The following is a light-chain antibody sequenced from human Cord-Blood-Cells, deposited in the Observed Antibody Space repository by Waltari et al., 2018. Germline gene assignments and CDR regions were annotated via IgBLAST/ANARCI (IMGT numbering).Light chain of an antibody. CDR1: ALPHPY. CDR3: QSADSSGTYRV. CDR2: KDR. Sequence: SYELTQPPSVSVSPGPTARIHCSGDALPHPYAYWYQQKPGQAPGLVIYKDRERTSGIPERFSGSSSGTTVTLTISGVQAEDEADYYCQSADSSGTYRVFGGGTKLTVL. V-gene: IGLV3-25*03. J-gene: IGLJ3*02.